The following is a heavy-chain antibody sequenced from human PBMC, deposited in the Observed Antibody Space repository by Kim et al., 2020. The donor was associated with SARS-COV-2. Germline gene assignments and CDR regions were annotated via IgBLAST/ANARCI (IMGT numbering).Heavy chain of an antibody. J-gene: IGHJ6*02. CDR1: GFTISSHY. CDR3: ARGSYTLDV. V-gene: IGHV3-48*02. Sequence: GGSLRLSCAASGFTISSHYMNWVRQAPGKGLEWVSYISSSSGATDYAESVRGRFTISRDNAKNSLYLQMNSLRDEDTADYYCARGSYTLDVWGQGSTVP. CDR2: ISSSSGAT. D-gene: IGHD3-10*01.